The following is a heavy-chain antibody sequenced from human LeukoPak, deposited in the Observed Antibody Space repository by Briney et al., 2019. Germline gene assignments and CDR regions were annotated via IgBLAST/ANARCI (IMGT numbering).Heavy chain of an antibody. D-gene: IGHD2-2*01. CDR2: ISYDGSYK. Sequence: GGSLRLSCAASGFTFSSYAMHWVRQAPGKGLEWLAIISYDGSYKYYADSVKGRFTISRDNAKNTLYLQMNSLRAEDTAVYYCARVAVVVELDYWGQGTLVTVSS. V-gene: IGHV3-30*04. CDR1: GFTFSSYA. J-gene: IGHJ4*02. CDR3: ARVAVVVELDY.